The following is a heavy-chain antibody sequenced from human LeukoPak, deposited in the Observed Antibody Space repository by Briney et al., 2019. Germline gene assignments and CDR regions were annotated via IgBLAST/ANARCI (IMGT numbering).Heavy chain of an antibody. J-gene: IGHJ4*02. CDR2: IYYSGST. CDR1: GGSISSSSYY. CDR3: ARLPGYSSSWYEDY. D-gene: IGHD6-13*01. Sequence: SETLSLTCTVSGGSISSSSYYWGWIRQPPGKGLEWIGSIYYSGSTYYNPSLKSRVTISVDTSKNQFSLKLSSVTAADTAVYYCARLPGYSSSWYEDYWGQGTLVTVSS. V-gene: IGHV4-39*01.